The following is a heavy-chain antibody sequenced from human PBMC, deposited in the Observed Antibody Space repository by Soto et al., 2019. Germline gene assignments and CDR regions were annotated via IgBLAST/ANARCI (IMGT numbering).Heavy chain of an antibody. CDR2: INVGNDNT. CDR3: ARPRAHCSGGSCYTEYFQH. CDR1: GYTFTSYA. D-gene: IGHD2-15*01. J-gene: IGHJ1*01. V-gene: IGHV1-3*01. Sequence: QVQLVQSGAEVKKPGASVKVSCKASGYTFTSYAMHSVRQAPGQRLEWMGWINVGNDNTKYSQKFQGRVTITRDTSASTAYMGLSRMRSEDTAVYYCARPRAHCSGGSCYTEYFQHWGQGTLVTVSS.